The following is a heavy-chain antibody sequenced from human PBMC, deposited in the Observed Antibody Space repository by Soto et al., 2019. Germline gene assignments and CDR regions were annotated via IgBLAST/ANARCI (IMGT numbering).Heavy chain of an antibody. D-gene: IGHD4-4*01. CDR2: ISGSGDST. Sequence: GGSLRLSCAAAGFTFSRNAMSWVRQAPGKGLEWVSGISGSGDSTYYADFVKGRFSISRDNSKNTLYLQMNSLRVEDTAVFYCAQAKGGPQSAFDHWGQGTLVTVSS. J-gene: IGHJ4*02. CDR1: GFTFSRNA. CDR3: AQAKGGPQSAFDH. V-gene: IGHV3-23*01.